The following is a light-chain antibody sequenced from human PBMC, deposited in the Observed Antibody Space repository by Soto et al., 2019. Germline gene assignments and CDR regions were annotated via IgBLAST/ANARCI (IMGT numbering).Light chain of an antibody. J-gene: IGKJ1*01. CDR2: GAS. CDR3: QQCHRYLT. Sequence: DIQMTQSPSTLSASVVDRFTITCRASESMSNCLSWYQQKRGKAPKLLISGASSLQSGLSSRFRGSASGTEFTLTISSLQPDDIATYYCQQCHRYLTFGQGTKVDIK. V-gene: IGKV1-5*01. CDR1: ESMSNC.